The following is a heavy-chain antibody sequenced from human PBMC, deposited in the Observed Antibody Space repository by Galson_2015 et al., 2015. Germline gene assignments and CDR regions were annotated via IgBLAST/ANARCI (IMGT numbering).Heavy chain of an antibody. Sequence: SVKVSCKASGYTFTSYGISWVRQAPGQGLEWMGWISAYNGNTNYAQKLQGRVTMTTDTSTSTAYMELRSLRSDDTAVYYCARDRKISTSSLMAEESIYYYYGMDVWGQGTTVTVSS. D-gene: IGHD2-2*01. CDR2: ISAYNGNT. CDR1: GYTFTSYG. CDR3: ARDRKISTSSLMAEESIYYYYGMDV. J-gene: IGHJ6*02. V-gene: IGHV1-18*04.